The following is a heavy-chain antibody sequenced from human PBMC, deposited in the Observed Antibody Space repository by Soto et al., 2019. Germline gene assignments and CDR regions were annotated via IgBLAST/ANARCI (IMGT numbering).Heavy chain of an antibody. Sequence: PGGSLRLSCEVSGFTFSSYPIHWVRQAPGKGLEWVALISKDGNNEYYADSVKGRFTISRDTSRNTLYLQMNSLRDEDTAVYYCAAECVADYYPYCRKGALVTVS. CDR3: AAECVADYYPY. V-gene: IGHV3-30-3*02. J-gene: IGHJ4*02. CDR1: GFTFSSYP. CDR2: ISKDGNNE. D-gene: IGHD3-22*01.